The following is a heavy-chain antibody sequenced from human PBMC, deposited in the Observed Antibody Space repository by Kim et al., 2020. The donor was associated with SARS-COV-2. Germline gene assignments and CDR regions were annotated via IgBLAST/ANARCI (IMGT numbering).Heavy chain of an antibody. J-gene: IGHJ6*02. CDR3: ARGLRWGEYQLLFGRGYYYYYGMDV. V-gene: IGHV1-69*13. Sequence: SVKVSCKASGGTFSSYAISWVRQAPGQGLEWMGGIIPIFGTANYAQKFQGRVTITADESTSTAYMELSSLRSEDTAVYYCARGLRWGEYQLLFGRGYYYYYGMDVWGQGTTVTVSS. CDR1: GGTFSSYA. CDR2: IIPIFGTA. D-gene: IGHD2-2*01.